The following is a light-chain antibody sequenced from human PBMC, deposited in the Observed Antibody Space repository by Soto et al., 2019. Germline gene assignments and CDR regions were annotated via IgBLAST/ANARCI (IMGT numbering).Light chain of an antibody. J-gene: IGLJ1*01. CDR2: DVS. V-gene: IGLV2-14*01. Sequence: QSALTQPASVSGSPGQSIAISCTGTSSDVGNYNYVSWYQQHPDKAPKLMIFDVSNRPSGVSDRFSGSKSGNTASLTISGLQADDEADYYCTSYTSSSTYVFGTGTXVTVL. CDR1: SSDVGNYNY. CDR3: TSYTSSSTYV.